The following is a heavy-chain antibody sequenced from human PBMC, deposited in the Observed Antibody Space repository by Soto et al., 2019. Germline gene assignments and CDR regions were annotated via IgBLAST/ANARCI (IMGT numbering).Heavy chain of an antibody. J-gene: IGHJ4*02. CDR1: GFTFSNYA. Sequence: GGSLRLSCAASGFTFSNYAMSWVRQAPGEGLEWVSGVSGSGGTTYYADSVKGRFTISRDNSKNTLYLQMYSLRAEDTAVYYCAKGLLWFGELPRTISFDYWGQGTLVTVSS. CDR3: AKGLLWFGELPRTISFDY. D-gene: IGHD3-10*01. CDR2: VSGSGGTT. V-gene: IGHV3-23*01.